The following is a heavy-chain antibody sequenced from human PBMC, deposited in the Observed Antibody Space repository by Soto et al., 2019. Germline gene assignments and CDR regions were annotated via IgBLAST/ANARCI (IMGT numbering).Heavy chain of an antibody. Sequence: XSGKVSCKASGYTLTSYAMHWVRQAPGQRLEWMGWINAGNGNTKYSQKFQGRVTITRDTSASTAYMELSSLRSEDTAVYYCARSQDSYAYWMESGMDVWGQGTTVTVSS. CDR2: INAGNGNT. CDR3: ARSQDSYAYWMESGMDV. D-gene: IGHD5-18*01. V-gene: IGHV1-3*01. CDR1: GYTLTSYA. J-gene: IGHJ6*02.